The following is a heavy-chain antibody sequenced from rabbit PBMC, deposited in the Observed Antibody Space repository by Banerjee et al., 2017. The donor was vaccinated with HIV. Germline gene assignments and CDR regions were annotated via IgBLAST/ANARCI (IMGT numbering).Heavy chain of an antibody. CDR1: GFSFSSSYW. J-gene: IGHJ4*01. D-gene: IGHD3-1*01. CDR2: IYGGSSGST. CDR3: ARDTGYISFDL. Sequence: QEQLEESGGDLVKPEGSLTLTCTASGFSFSSSYWICWVRQAPGKGLEWIACIYGGSSGSTYYASWAKGRFTISKTSSTTVTLQMTSLTAADTATYFCARDTGYISFDLWGPGTLVTVS. V-gene: IGHV1S45*01.